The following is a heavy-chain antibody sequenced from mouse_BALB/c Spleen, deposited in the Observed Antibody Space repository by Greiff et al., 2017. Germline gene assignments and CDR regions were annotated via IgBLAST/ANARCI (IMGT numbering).Heavy chain of an antibody. J-gene: IGHJ2*01. D-gene: IGHD1-1*01. Sequence: EVQLVESGGGLVKPGGSLKLSCAASGFTFSSYTMSWVRQTPEKRLEWVATISSGGSYTYYPDSVKGRFTISRDNAKNTLYLQMSSLKSEDTAMYYCTRANYGSSLYYFDYWGQGTTLTVSS. CDR1: GFTFSSYT. CDR2: ISSGGSYT. V-gene: IGHV5-6-4*01. CDR3: TRANYGSSLYYFDY.